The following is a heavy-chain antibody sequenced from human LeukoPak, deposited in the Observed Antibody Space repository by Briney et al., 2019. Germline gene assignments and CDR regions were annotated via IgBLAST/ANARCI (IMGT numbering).Heavy chain of an antibody. CDR2: ISHSGTT. CDR3: ARGCPGY. V-gene: IGHV4-34*01. J-gene: IGHJ4*02. CDR1: GGSFSDYY. Sequence: NASETLSLTCAVYGGSFSDYYWTWIRRTPGKGLEWIGQISHSGTTSYNPSLKSRVTMSVDTSKNQFSLKLTSVTAADTAVYYCARGCPGYWGQGTLVTVSS.